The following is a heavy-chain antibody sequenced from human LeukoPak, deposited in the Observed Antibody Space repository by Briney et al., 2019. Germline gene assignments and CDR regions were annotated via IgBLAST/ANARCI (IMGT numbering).Heavy chain of an antibody. Sequence: ASVKVSCKASGGTFSSYAISWVRQAPGQGLEWMGWMNPNSGNTGYAQKFQGRVTMTRNTSISTAYMELSSLRSEDTAVYYCARYSGYDSAIDYWGQGTLVTVSS. V-gene: IGHV1-8*02. D-gene: IGHD5-12*01. CDR2: MNPNSGNT. CDR3: ARYSGYDSAIDY. CDR1: GGTFSSYA. J-gene: IGHJ4*02.